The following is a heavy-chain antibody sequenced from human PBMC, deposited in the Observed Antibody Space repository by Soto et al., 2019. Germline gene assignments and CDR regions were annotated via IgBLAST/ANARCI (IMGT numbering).Heavy chain of an antibody. D-gene: IGHD4-4*01. V-gene: IGHV3-23*01. Sequence: PGGSLRLSCVGSGFTFSSYPMNWVRQAPGKGLEWVSAISGTSDMTYYANSVTGRFTISRDNSKNTLYLQVSSLRVEDTAIYYRAKYRWGATTVTSINWGRGTLVTVSS. CDR2: ISGTSDMT. CDR3: AKYRWGATTVTSIN. J-gene: IGHJ1*01. CDR1: GFTFSSYP.